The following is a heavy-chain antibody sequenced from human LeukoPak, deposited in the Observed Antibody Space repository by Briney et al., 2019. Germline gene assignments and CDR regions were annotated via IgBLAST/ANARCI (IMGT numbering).Heavy chain of an antibody. CDR1: GVSVSDGRYY. D-gene: IGHD2-2*01. CDR2: KCYSGSA. Sequence: PSQTLSLTCNVSGVSVSDGRYYWTWIRQHPGKGLEWIGYKCYSGSAKYNPSLKSRLTISIDTSKNQFSLQLSSVTAADTATYYCATPYCSSISCLDVFNVWGQGTRVTVSS. J-gene: IGHJ3*01. V-gene: IGHV4-31*03. CDR3: ATPYCSSISCLDVFNV.